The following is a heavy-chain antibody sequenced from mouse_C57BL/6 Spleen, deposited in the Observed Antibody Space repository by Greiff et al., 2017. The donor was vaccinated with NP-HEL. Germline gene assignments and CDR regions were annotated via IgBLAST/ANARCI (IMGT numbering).Heavy chain of an antibody. CDR3: TGGDGYYVPFAY. CDR1: GFTFSNYW. J-gene: IGHJ3*01. D-gene: IGHD2-3*01. V-gene: IGHV6-3*01. Sequence: EVQLVESGGGLVQPGGSMKLSCVASGFTFSNYWMNWVRQSPEKGLEWVAQIRLKSDNYATHYAESVKGRFTISRDDSKSSVYLQMNNLRAEDTGIYYCTGGDGYYVPFAYWGQGTLVTVSA. CDR2: IRLKSDNYAT.